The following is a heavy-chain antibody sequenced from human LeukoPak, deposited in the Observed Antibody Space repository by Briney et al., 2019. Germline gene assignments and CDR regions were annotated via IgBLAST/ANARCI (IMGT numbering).Heavy chain of an antibody. V-gene: IGHV5-51*01. Sequence: GESLKISCRGSAYSFHNYWIGWVRQMPGKGLEWMGIIYPDDSDTKYSPSFQGQVTISVAKSISTAYLQWSSLKASDTAIYYCARTKMSTALTFDYWGQGTLVTVSS. D-gene: IGHD5-24*01. CDR2: IYPDDSDT. J-gene: IGHJ4*02. CDR3: ARTKMSTALTFDY. CDR1: AYSFHNYW.